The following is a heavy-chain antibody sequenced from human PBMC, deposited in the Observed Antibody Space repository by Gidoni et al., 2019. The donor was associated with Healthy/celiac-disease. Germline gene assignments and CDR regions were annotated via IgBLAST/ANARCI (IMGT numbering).Heavy chain of an antibody. V-gene: IGHV3-48*01. D-gene: IGHD3-10*01. J-gene: IGHJ5*02. CDR1: GFTFSCYS. CDR3: ARVRYYGSGSYYNPNWFDP. CDR2: ISSSSSTI. Sequence: EVQLVESGGGLVQPGGSLRLSCASAGFTFSCYSMTWVRKAPGKGLEWVSYISSSSSTIYYADSVKGRFTISRDNAKNSLYLQMNSLRAEDTAVYYCARVRYYGSGSYYNPNWFDPWGQGTLVTVSS.